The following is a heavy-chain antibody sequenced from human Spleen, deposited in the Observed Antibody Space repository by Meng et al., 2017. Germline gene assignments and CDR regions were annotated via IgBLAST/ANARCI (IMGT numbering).Heavy chain of an antibody. J-gene: IGHJ4*02. CDR2: INPSGGST. CDR1: AYTFSSYY. Sequence: VQLVKTGDEVKKPGASVKVSCKASAYTFSSYYMHWVRQAPGQGLEWMGIINPSGGSTSYAQKFQGRVTMTGDTSISTAYMDLSGLRSDDTAVYYCARDEDISAAGKLFGDYWGQGTLVTVSS. CDR3: ARDEDISAAGKLFGDY. V-gene: IGHV1-46*01. D-gene: IGHD6-13*01.